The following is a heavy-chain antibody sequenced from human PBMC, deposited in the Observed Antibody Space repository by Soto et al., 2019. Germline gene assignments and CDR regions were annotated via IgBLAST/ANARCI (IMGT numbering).Heavy chain of an antibody. CDR2: ISGSGGNT. Sequence: GGSLRLSCAASGFTFSSYVMSWVRQAPGKGLEWVSAISGSGGNTYYADSVKGRFTISRDNSKNTLFLQMNSLRAEDTALYFCAKEMGDYYDSSGYWFDPWGQGNLVTVSS. J-gene: IGHJ5*02. D-gene: IGHD3-22*01. V-gene: IGHV3-23*01. CDR1: GFTFSSYV. CDR3: AKEMGDYYDSSGYWFDP.